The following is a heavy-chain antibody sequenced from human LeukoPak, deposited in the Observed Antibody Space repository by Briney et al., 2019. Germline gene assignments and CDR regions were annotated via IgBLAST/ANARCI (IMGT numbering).Heavy chain of an antibody. J-gene: IGHJ5*02. CDR2: INPNSGGT. Sequence: ASVKVSCKASGYTFTGYYMHWVRQAPGQGLEWMGWINPNSGGTNYAQKFQGRVTMTRDTSISTAYKELSRLRSDDTAVYYCARDSSGWYYWFDPWGQGTLVTVSS. CDR1: GYTFTGYY. V-gene: IGHV1-2*02. D-gene: IGHD6-19*01. CDR3: ARDSSGWYYWFDP.